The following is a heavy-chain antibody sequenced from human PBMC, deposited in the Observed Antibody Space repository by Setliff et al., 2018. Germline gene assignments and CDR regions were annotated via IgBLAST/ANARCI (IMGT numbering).Heavy chain of an antibody. CDR3: ARRETYYNFWSGYYAY. Sequence: TSETLSLTCTVSGGSISSSSYYWGWIRQPPGKGLEWIGSIYYSGSTYYNPSLKSRVTISVDTSKNQLSLKLSSVTAADTAVYYCARRETYYNFWSGYYAYWGQGTLVTVSS. CDR1: GGSISSSSYY. CDR2: IYYSGST. J-gene: IGHJ4*02. V-gene: IGHV4-39*07. D-gene: IGHD3-3*01.